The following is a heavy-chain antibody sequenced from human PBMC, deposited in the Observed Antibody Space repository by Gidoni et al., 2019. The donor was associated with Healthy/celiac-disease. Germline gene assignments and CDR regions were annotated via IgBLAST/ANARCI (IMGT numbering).Heavy chain of an antibody. CDR1: GFTFSRYA. D-gene: IGHD3-3*01. V-gene: IGHV3-23*01. CDR3: AKVAEVTIFGVVIISYYFDY. J-gene: IGHJ4*02. Sequence: EVQLLESGGGVVQPGGSLRLACAASGFTFSRYAMSWVRQAPGKGLEWVSAISGSGGSTYYADSVKGRFTISRDNSKNTLYLQMNSLRAEDTAVYYCAKVAEVTIFGVVIISYYFDYWGQGTLVTVSS. CDR2: ISGSGGST.